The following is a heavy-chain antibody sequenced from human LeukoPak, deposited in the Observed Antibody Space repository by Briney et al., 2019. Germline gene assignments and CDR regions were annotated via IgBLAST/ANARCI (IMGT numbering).Heavy chain of an antibody. J-gene: IGHJ3*02. CDR1: GFTFSSYS. CDR3: ARALARYCSSTSCSLRAFDI. Sequence: GGSLRLSCAASGFTFSSYSMNWVRQAPGKGLEWVSSISSSSSYIYYADSMKGRFTISRDNAKNSLYLQMNSLRAEDTAVYYCARALARYCSSTSCSLRAFDIWGQGTMITVSS. D-gene: IGHD2-2*01. V-gene: IGHV3-21*01. CDR2: ISSSSSYI.